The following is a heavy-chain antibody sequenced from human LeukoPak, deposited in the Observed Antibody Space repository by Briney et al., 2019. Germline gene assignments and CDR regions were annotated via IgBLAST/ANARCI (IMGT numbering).Heavy chain of an antibody. CDR3: ARGSNLPRFLEWLLRATSFDY. CDR1: GGSISSSNW. CDR2: IYHSGST. D-gene: IGHD3-3*01. Sequence: PSETLSLTCAVSGGSISSSNWWSWVRQPPGKGLEWIGEIYHSGSTNYNPSLKSRVTISVDKSKNQFSLKLSSVTAADTAVYYCARGSNLPRFLEWLLRATSFDYWGQGTLVTVSS. J-gene: IGHJ4*02. V-gene: IGHV4-4*02.